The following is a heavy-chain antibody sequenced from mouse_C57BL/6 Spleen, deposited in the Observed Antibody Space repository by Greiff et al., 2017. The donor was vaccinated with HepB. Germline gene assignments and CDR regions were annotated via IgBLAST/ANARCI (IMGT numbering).Heavy chain of an antibody. CDR2: IHPNSGST. J-gene: IGHJ2*01. D-gene: IGHD1-2*01. CDR1: GYTFTSYW. CDR3: ARSPLLRTGFDD. V-gene: IGHV1-64*01. Sequence: VQLQQPGAELVKPGASVKLSCKASGYTFTSYWMHWVKQRPGQGLEWIGMIHPNSGSTNYNEKFKSKATLTVDKSSSTAYMQLSSLTSEDSAVYYCARSPLLRTGFDDWGQGTTLTVSS.